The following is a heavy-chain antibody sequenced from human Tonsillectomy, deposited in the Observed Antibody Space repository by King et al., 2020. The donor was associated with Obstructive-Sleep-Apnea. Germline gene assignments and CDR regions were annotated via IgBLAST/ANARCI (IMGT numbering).Heavy chain of an antibody. Sequence: VQLQQWGAGLLKPSETLSLTCSVYGGSFSAYYWTWIRQPPGKGLEWIGEINHSGGTNYNPSLKSRVAMSLDTSKNQFSLKLTSVIAADTAVYYCAKWDLVSHRLVDYWGQGTLVTVSS. V-gene: IGHV4-34*01. CDR2: INHSGGT. CDR3: AKWDLVSHRLVDY. D-gene: IGHD6-19*01. J-gene: IGHJ4*02. CDR1: GGSFSAYY.